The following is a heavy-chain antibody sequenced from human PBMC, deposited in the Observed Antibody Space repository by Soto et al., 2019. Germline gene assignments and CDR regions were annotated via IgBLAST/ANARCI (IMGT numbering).Heavy chain of an antibody. CDR1: GGSISSYY. CDR2: IYYSGST. Sequence: SSETLSLTCTVSGGSISSYYWSWIRQPPGKGLEWIGYIYYSGSTNYNPSLKSRVTISVDTSKNQFSLKLSSVTAADTAVYYCARETGIAAAPNWFDPWGQGTLVTVSS. V-gene: IGHV4-59*01. D-gene: IGHD6-13*01. CDR3: ARETGIAAAPNWFDP. J-gene: IGHJ5*02.